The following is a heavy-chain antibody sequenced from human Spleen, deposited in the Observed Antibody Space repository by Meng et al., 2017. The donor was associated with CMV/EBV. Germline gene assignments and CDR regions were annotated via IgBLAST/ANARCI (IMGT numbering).Heavy chain of an antibody. J-gene: IGHJ6*02. CDR1: GYSFTSHG. CDR3: ARELVGATDYYYGMDV. CDR2: INPSGGST. Sequence: ASVKVSCKTSGYSFTSHGISWVRQAPGQGLEWMGIINPSGGSTSYAQKFQGRVTMTRDTSTSTAYMELRSLRSDDTAVYYCARELVGATDYYYGMDVWGQGTTVTVSS. D-gene: IGHD1-26*01. V-gene: IGHV1-46*01.